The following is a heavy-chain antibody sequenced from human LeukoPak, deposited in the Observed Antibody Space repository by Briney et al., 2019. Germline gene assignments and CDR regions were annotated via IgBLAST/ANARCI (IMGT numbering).Heavy chain of an antibody. D-gene: IGHD2-2*01. J-gene: IGHJ4*02. CDR3: AREAGDCSSTSCYFDY. V-gene: IGHV3-53*01. Sequence: GGSLRLSCAASGFTFSSNYMSWVRQAPGKGLEWVSVIYSGGSTYYADSVKGRFTISRDNSKNTLYLQMNSLRAEDTAVYYCAREAGDCSSTSCYFDYWGQGTLVTVSS. CDR1: GFTFSSNY. CDR2: IYSGGST.